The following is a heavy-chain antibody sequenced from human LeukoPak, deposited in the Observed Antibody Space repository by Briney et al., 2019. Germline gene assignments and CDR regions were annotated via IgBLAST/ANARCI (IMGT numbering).Heavy chain of an antibody. CDR2: IYYSGTA. Sequence: SGTLSLTCAVSGGSISSTHWWSWIRQPPGKGLEWIGNIYYSGTANYNPSLKSRVIISVDTSKNQFSLKLSPVTAADTAVYYCARVGVDDSGNIIKYFFDYWGQGTLVTVSS. V-gene: IGHV4-59*11. CDR3: ARVGVDDSGNIIKYFFDY. J-gene: IGHJ4*02. D-gene: IGHD4-23*01. CDR1: GGSISSTHW.